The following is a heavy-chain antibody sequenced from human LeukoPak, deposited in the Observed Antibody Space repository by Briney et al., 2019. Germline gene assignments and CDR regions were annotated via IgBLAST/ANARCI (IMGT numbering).Heavy chain of an antibody. Sequence: ASVKVSCKASGYTFTSYGISWVRQAPGQGLEWMGWISAYNGNTNYAQKLQGRVTMTTDTSTSTAYMELRSLRSDDTAVYYCARDPRTNSGSLLWGPGYWGQGTLVTVSS. CDR3: ARDPRTNSGSLLWGPGY. CDR2: ISAYNGNT. J-gene: IGHJ4*02. CDR1: GYTFTSYG. D-gene: IGHD1-26*01. V-gene: IGHV1-18*01.